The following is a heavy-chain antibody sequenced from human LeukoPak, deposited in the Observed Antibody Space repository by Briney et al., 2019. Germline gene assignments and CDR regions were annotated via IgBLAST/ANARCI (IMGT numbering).Heavy chain of an antibody. J-gene: IGHJ6*02. CDR2: INAGNGNT. CDR3: AGTAYMVRGVIITSNVKSYYGMDV. CDR1: GYTFTSYA. Sequence: ASVKVSCKASGYTFTSYAMHWVRQAPGQRLEWMGWINAGNGNTKYSQKFQGRVTITRDTSASTAYMELSSLRSEDTAVYYCAGTAYMVRGVIITSNVKSYYGMDVWGQGTTVTVSS. V-gene: IGHV1-3*01. D-gene: IGHD3-10*01.